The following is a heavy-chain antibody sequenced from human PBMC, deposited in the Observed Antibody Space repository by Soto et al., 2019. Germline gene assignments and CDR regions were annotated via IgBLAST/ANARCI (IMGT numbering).Heavy chain of an antibody. J-gene: IGHJ6*02. Sequence: PGGSLRLSCAASGFTFSSYAMSWVRQAPGKGLEWVSAISGSGGSTYYADSVKGRFTISRDNPKNTLYLQMNSLRAEDTAVYYCAKDSPLAVSGGYCSGGSCYDHYYYGMDVWGQGTTVTVSS. CDR2: ISGSGGST. CDR3: AKDSPLAVSGGYCSGGSCYDHYYYGMDV. V-gene: IGHV3-23*01. D-gene: IGHD2-15*01. CDR1: GFTFSSYA.